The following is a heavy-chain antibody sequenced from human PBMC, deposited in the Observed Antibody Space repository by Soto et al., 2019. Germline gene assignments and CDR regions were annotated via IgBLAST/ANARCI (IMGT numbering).Heavy chain of an antibody. CDR2: IWYDGSNK. J-gene: IGHJ6*03. Sequence: PGGSLRLSCAASGFTFSSYGMHWVRQVPGKGLEWVAVIWYDGSNKYYADSVKGRFTISRDNSKNTLYLQMNSLRAEDTAVFYCARDYDFWSGYGPYYYYMDVWGKGTTVTVSS. CDR1: GFTFSSYG. D-gene: IGHD3-3*01. CDR3: ARDYDFWSGYGPYYYYMDV. V-gene: IGHV3-33*01.